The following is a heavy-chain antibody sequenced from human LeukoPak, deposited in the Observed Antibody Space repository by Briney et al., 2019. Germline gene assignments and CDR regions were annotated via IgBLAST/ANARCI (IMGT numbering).Heavy chain of an antibody. Sequence: PGGSLRLSCVASGFTFTGHSMHWVRQAPGKGLEWVAVVADDEKTIFYADSLKGRFTVSRDNSKNTVYLQMNSLRDEDAAVYYCAREKQSGGTPFDYWGQGSQVTVSS. CDR1: GFTFTGHS. V-gene: IGHV3-30*04. J-gene: IGHJ4*02. CDR2: VADDEKTI. CDR3: AREKQSGGTPFDY. D-gene: IGHD1-26*01.